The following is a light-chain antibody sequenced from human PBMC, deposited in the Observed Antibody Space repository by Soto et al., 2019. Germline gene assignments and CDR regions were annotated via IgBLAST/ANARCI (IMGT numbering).Light chain of an antibody. J-gene: IGKJ1*01. V-gene: IGKV1-5*01. CDR3: QQYNSYSRT. CDR1: QSISSW. CDR2: DAS. Sequence: SQMPQSPSTLSASVGDRVTITCRASQSISSWLAWYQQKPGKAPKLLIYDASSLESGVPSRFSGSGSGTEFTLTISSLQPDDFATYYCQQYNSYSRTFGQGTKVAIK.